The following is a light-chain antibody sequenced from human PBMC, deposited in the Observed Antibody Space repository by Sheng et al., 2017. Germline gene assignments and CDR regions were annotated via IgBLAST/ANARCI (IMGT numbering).Light chain of an antibody. CDR1: NSDIGGYNY. J-gene: IGLJ1*01. CDR3: TSYTGNNFLYV. Sequence: QSALAQPPSASGSPGQSVTISCSGTNSDIGGYNYVSWYQRHPGKAPKLMIYEVNKRPSGVPDRFSGSKSGNTASLTVSGLQAEDEADYYCTSYTGNNFLYVFGTGTKVTVL. V-gene: IGLV2-8*01. CDR2: EVN.